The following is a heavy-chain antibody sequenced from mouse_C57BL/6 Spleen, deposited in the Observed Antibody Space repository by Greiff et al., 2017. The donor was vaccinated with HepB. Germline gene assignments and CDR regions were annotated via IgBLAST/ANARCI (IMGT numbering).Heavy chain of an antibody. CDR1: GFTFTDYY. V-gene: IGHV7-3*01. D-gene: IGHD1-1*01. Sequence: DVHLVESGGGLVQPGGSLSLSCAASGFTFTDYYMSWVRQPPGKALEWLGFIRNKANGYTTEYSASVKGRFTISRDNSQSILYLQMNALRAEDSATYYCARFTTVAYWYFDVWGTGTTVTVSS. J-gene: IGHJ1*03. CDR3: ARFTTVAYWYFDV. CDR2: IRNKANGYTT.